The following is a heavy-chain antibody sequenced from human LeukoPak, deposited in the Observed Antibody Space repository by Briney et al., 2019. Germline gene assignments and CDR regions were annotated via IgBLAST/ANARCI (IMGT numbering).Heavy chain of an antibody. CDR2: INHSGGT. CDR1: GRSFTGYY. CDR3: ARMLPPPGGDV. Sequence: PSETLSLTCAVYGRSFTGYYWSWFRQPPGKGLEWIGEINHSGGTNYNPSLKSRVTISIDTSKNQFSLKLSSVTAADTAVYYCARMLPPPGGDVWGQGTTVTVSS. D-gene: IGHD3-16*01. J-gene: IGHJ6*02. V-gene: IGHV4-34*01.